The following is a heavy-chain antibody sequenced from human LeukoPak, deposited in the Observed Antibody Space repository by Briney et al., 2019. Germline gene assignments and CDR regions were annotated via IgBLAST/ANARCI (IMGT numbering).Heavy chain of an antibody. CDR1: GGSITSGGYY. J-gene: IGHJ3*02. D-gene: IGHD3-9*01. V-gene: IGHV4-31*03. CDR3: ARDVGRGYDILTGYDGRAFDI. CDR2: IYYSGGT. Sequence: SETLSLTCTVSGGSITSGGYYWSWIRQHPGKGLEWIGYIYYSGGTYYNPSLKSRAAISVDTSKNQFSLKLSSVTAADTAVYYWARDVGRGYDILTGYDGRAFDIWGQGTMVTFSS.